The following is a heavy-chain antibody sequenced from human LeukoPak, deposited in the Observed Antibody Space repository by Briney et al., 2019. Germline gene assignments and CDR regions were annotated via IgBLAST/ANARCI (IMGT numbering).Heavy chain of an antibody. CDR1: GGSISSYY. CDR3: ARDPGGTGTADC. Sequence: SSETLSLTCTVSGGSISSYYWSWIRQPPGKGLEWIGYIYYSGSTNYNPSLKSRVTISVDTSKNQFSLKLSSVTAADTAVYYCARDPGGTGTADCWGQGTLVTVSS. V-gene: IGHV4-59*01. J-gene: IGHJ4*02. D-gene: IGHD1-1*01. CDR2: IYYSGST.